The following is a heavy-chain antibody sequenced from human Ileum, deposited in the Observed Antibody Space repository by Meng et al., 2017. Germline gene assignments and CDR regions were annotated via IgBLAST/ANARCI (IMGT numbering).Heavy chain of an antibody. CDR3: ARHGGYYQDY. D-gene: IGHD4-23*01. V-gene: IGHV4-4*02. CDR1: GGSSTTNSY. CDR2: IDHSGSP. J-gene: IGHJ4*02. Sequence: QVQLQESGPGLVKPSGTLSLTCAVSGGSSTTNSYWSWVRQSPEKGLEWIGQIDHSGSPYYNPSLKSRVTMSVDKSKSQVSLQLTSVTAADTAVYYCARHGGYYQDYWGQGTLVTVSS.